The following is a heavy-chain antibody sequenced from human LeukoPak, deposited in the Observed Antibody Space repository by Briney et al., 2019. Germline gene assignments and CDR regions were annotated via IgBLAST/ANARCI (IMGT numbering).Heavy chain of an antibody. D-gene: IGHD5-12*01. V-gene: IGHV3-53*01. CDR3: AKDSTSSEWLRDFDY. CDR1: GFTVNSNY. Sequence: GGSLRLSCAASGFTVNSNYMSWVRQAPGKGLEWVSLINSGGYTYYADSVKGRFTISRDNSKNTLYLQMNSLRAEDTAVYYCAKDSTSSEWLRDFDYWGQGTLVTVSS. J-gene: IGHJ4*02. CDR2: INSGGYT.